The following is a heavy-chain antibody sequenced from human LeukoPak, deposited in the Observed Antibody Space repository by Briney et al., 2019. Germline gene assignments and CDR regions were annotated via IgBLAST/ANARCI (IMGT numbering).Heavy chain of an antibody. CDR3: ARDLVGATKVFDY. Sequence: ETLSLTCAVYGGSFSGYYWSWIRQPPGKGLEWVSSISSSSSYIYYADSVKGRFTIPRDNAKNSLYLQMNSLRAEDTAVYYCARDLVGATKVFDYWGQGTLVTVSS. D-gene: IGHD1-26*01. J-gene: IGHJ4*02. V-gene: IGHV3-21*01. CDR1: GGSFSGYY. CDR2: ISSSSSYI.